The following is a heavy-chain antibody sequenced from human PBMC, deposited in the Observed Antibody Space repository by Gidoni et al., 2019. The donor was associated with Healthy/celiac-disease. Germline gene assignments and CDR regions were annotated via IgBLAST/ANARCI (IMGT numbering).Heavy chain of an antibody. J-gene: IGHJ3*02. CDR1: GQPFSGYY. V-gene: IGHV4-34*01. CDR3: ARSLQPAGGDDALDI. D-gene: IGHD6-13*01. Sequence: QAHLQQWGAGPLKPSETLSPTCAVYGQPFSGYYWGWIRQPPGKGLEWIGEINHSGSTNCSPSLRCRVTISGDTSKIQLSLKLSSVTAADTAVYYCARSLQPAGGDDALDIWGQGTMVTVSS. CDR2: INHSGST.